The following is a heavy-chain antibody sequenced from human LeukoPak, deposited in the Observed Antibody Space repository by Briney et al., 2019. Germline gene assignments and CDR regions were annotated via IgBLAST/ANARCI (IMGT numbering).Heavy chain of an antibody. CDR2: ISAYNGNT. CDR1: GYTFTSYG. D-gene: IGHD6-13*01. J-gene: IGHJ6*02. Sequence: GASVTVSCKVSGYTFTSYGISWVRQAPGQGLEWMGWISAYNGNTNYAQKLQGRVTMTTDTSTSTAYMELRSLRSDDTAVYYCARESQSSSSSSFRYYYYYGMDVWGQGTTVTVSS. V-gene: IGHV1-18*01. CDR3: ARESQSSSSSSFRYYYYYGMDV.